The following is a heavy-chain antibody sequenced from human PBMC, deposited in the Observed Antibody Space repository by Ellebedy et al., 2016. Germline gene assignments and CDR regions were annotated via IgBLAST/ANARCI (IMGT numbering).Heavy chain of an antibody. CDR2: ISGYDRKT. V-gene: IGHV1-18*01. CDR3: AKIGLPAARFGWFDP. CDR1: GYSFSNYG. Sequence: ASVKVSCKASGYSFSNYGVSWVRQAPGQGLEWMGWISGYDRKTNYAQKFQGRFTMTTDTSTNTAYMELRSLESDDTAVYYCAKIGLPAARFGWFDPWGQGTLVTVSS. D-gene: IGHD2-2*01. J-gene: IGHJ5*02.